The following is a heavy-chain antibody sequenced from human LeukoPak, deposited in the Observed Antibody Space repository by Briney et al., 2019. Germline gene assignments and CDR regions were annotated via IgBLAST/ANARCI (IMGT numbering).Heavy chain of an antibody. CDR3: ARARGYGGMDV. J-gene: IGHJ6*02. CDR2: IYYSGST. CDR1: GGSISSYY. Sequence: SETLSLTCTVSGGSISSYYWSWIRQPPGKGLEWIGYIYYSGSTNYNPSLKSRVTISVDTSKNQFSLKLSSVTAADTAVYHCARARGYGGMDVWGQGTTVTVSS. V-gene: IGHV4-59*01. D-gene: IGHD5-12*01.